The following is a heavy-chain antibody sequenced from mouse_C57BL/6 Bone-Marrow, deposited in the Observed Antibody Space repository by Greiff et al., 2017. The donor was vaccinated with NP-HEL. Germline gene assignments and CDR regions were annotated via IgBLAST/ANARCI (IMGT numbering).Heavy chain of an antibody. Sequence: EVKLQESGPGLVKPSQSLSLTCSVTGYSITSGYYWNWIRQFPENKLEWMGYISYDGSNNYNPSLKNRISITRDTSKNQFFLKLNSVTTEDTATYYCARCITTVVADYWGQGTTLTVSS. D-gene: IGHD1-1*01. CDR1: GYSITSGYY. CDR2: ISYDGSN. CDR3: ARCITTVVADY. V-gene: IGHV3-6*01. J-gene: IGHJ2*01.